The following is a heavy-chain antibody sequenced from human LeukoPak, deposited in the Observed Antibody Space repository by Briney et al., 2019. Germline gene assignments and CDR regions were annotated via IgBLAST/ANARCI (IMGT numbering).Heavy chain of an antibody. D-gene: IGHD3-22*01. CDR3: ARRLNFEAEYYYDSSGYDAFDI. V-gene: IGHV4-39*01. J-gene: IGHJ3*02. CDR2: IYYSGST. Sequence: SETLSLTCTVSGGSISSSSYYWGWIRQPPGKGLEWIGSIYYSGSTYYNPSLKSRVTISVDTSKNQFSLKLSSVTAADTAVYYCARRLNFEAEYYYDSSGYDAFDIWGQGTMVTVSS. CDR1: GGSISSSSYY.